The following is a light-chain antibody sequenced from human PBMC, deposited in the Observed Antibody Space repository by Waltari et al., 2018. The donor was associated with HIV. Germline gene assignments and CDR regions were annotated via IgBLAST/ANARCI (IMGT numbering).Light chain of an antibody. V-gene: IGLV1-44*01. CDR2: GND. J-gene: IGLJ2*01. Sequence: QSELTQPPSTSGAPGQRVPISCSGSSSNIGSNTVNWYQHLPGATPKLLIYGNDQWPSGVPDRFSGSKSGTSASLAISGLLSEDEGDYYCATWDDSLKGVIFGGGTKLTVL. CDR1: SSNIGSNT. CDR3: ATWDDSLKGVI.